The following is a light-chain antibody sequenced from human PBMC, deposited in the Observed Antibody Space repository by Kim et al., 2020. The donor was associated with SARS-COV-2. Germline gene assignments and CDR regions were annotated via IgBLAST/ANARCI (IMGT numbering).Light chain of an antibody. Sequence: VSPGERVTLSCRASQSVNTNLAWYQQKPGQAPRLLIYGGSARAIGVPARFSGSESGTEFTLTITSLQSEDSAIYSCQQYSNWPRTFGLGTKVDIK. V-gene: IGKV3-15*01. CDR3: QQYSNWPRT. J-gene: IGKJ1*01. CDR1: QSVNTN. CDR2: GGS.